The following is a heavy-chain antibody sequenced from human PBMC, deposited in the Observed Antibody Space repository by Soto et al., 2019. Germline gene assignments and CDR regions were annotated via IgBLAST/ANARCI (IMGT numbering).Heavy chain of an antibody. Sequence: KSGPTLVNPAQTLTLTCTFSGFSLITSGLGVGWIRQPPGKALEWLALIYWDDDKRYSPSLKSRLTITKDTSKNQVVLTMTNMDPVDTATYYCARQKGSIFGVARYYYYYMDVWGKGTTVTVSS. CDR1: GFSLITSGLG. CDR3: ARQKGSIFGVARYYYYYMDV. V-gene: IGHV2-5*02. D-gene: IGHD3-3*01. CDR2: IYWDDDK. J-gene: IGHJ6*03.